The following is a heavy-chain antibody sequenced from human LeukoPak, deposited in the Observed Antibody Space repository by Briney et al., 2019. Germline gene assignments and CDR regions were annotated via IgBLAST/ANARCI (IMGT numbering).Heavy chain of an antibody. Sequence: PGGSLRLSCAASGFTFSTYWMHWVRQAPGEGLVWVSRINSDGSSTNYADSVKGRFTISRDNAKNTLYLQMNSLRAEDTAVYYCASSDSSGYYYVDYFDYWGQGTLVTVSS. V-gene: IGHV3-74*01. D-gene: IGHD3-22*01. J-gene: IGHJ4*02. CDR3: ASSDSSGYYYVDYFDY. CDR1: GFTFSTYW. CDR2: INSDGSST.